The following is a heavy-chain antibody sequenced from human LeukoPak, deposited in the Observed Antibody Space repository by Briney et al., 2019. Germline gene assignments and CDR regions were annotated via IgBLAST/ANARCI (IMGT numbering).Heavy chain of an antibody. D-gene: IGHD4-11*01. V-gene: IGHV4-39*01. CDR1: GGSISSSSYY. Sequence: PSETLSLTCTVSGGSISSSSYYWGWIRQPPGKGLEWIGSIYYSGSTYYNPSLKSRVTISVDTSKNQFSLKLSSVTAADTAVYYCARHWYDYTQPLYYFDYWGQGTLVTVSS. CDR2: IYYSGST. J-gene: IGHJ4*02. CDR3: ARHWYDYTQPLYYFDY.